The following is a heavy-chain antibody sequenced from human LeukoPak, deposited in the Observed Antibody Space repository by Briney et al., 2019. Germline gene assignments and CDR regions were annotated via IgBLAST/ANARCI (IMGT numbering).Heavy chain of an antibody. CDR2: IYYSGST. V-gene: IGHV4-59*08. D-gene: IGHD2-15*01. CDR1: GGSFSGYY. Sequence: SETLSLTCAVYGGSFSGYYWSWIRQPPGKGLEWIGNIYYSGSTNYNPSLKSRVTISVDTSRNQFSLKLRSVTAADTAVYHCARHWAYCSGGTCYSFDDWGQGTLVTVSS. CDR3: ARHWAYCSGGTCYSFDD. J-gene: IGHJ4*02.